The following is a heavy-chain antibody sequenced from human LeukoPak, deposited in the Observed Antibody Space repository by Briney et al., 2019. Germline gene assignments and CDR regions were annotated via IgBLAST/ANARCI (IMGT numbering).Heavy chain of an antibody. CDR2: INPNSGGT. J-gene: IGHJ5*02. Sequence: GASVKVSCKASGYTFTGYYMHWVRQAPGPGLEWMGWINPNSGGTNYAQKFQGWVTMTRDTSISTAYMELSRLRSDDTAVYYCARDLEALRYFDWLLGGDPNWFDPWGQGTLVTVSS. CDR3: ARDLEALRYFDWLLGGDPNWFDP. CDR1: GYTFTGYY. D-gene: IGHD3-9*01. V-gene: IGHV1-2*04.